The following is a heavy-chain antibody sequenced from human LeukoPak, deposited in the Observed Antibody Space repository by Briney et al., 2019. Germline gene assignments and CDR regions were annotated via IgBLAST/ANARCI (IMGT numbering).Heavy chain of an antibody. J-gene: IGHJ4*02. CDR1: GFTFTRYD. V-gene: IGHV3-21*01. CDR2: ISSSSNYI. D-gene: IGHD4-17*01. Sequence: GGSLRLSCTASGFTFTRYDMTWVRQAPGKGLEWVSSISSSSNYIYYADSVKGRFTISRDNAKNSLYLQMDSLRAEGTALYYCTRGFGNGDYLSGFWGQGTLVTVSS. CDR3: TRGFGNGDYLSGF.